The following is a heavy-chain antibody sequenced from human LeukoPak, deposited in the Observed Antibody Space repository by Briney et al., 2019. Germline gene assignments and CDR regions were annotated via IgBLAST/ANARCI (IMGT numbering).Heavy chain of an antibody. J-gene: IGHJ4*02. D-gene: IGHD5-18*01. V-gene: IGHV1-18*01. CDR1: GYTFTIYG. CDR2: ISAYNGNT. CDR3: ARDIGYNSGSYYFDY. Sequence: ASVKVSCKASGYTFTIYGLTWVRQAPGQGLEWMGWISAYNGNTNYAQKLHGRVTMTTDTSTSTAYMELRSLRSDDTAVYYCARDIGYNSGSYYFDYWGQGNLVTVSS.